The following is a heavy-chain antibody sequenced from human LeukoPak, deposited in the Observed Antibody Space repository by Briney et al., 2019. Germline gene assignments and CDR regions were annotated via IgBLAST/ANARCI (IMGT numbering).Heavy chain of an antibody. D-gene: IGHD2-2*01. CDR2: IRSRSSYI. Sequence: GGSLRLSCAASGFTFSSYSMNWVRQAPGKGLEWVSSIRSRSSYIYYADSVKGRFTISRDNAKNALYLQMNSLRAEDTAVYFCARSGYCTSTSCLNGRGAFDIWGQGTMVTVSS. V-gene: IGHV3-21*01. CDR3: ARSGYCTSTSCLNGRGAFDI. J-gene: IGHJ3*02. CDR1: GFTFSSYS.